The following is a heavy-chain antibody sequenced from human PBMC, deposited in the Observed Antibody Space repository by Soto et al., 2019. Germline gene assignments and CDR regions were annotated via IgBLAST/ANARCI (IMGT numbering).Heavy chain of an antibody. J-gene: IGHJ4*02. V-gene: IGHV3-30-3*01. D-gene: IGHD3-22*01. CDR3: ARADYYDEGIAY. CDR2: ISYDGSNK. CDR1: GFTFSSYA. Sequence: QVQLVESGGGVVQPGRSPRLSCAASGFTFSSYAMHWVRQAPGKGLEWVAVISYDGSNKYYADSVKGRFTISRDNSKNTLYLQMNSLRAEDTAVYYCARADYYDEGIAYCGQGTLVTVSS.